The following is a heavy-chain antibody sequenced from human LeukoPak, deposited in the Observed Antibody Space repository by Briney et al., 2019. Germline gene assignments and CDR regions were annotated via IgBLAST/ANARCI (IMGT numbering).Heavy chain of an antibody. CDR1: GFTFSSYA. CDR2: ISGSGGST. Sequence: PGGSLRLSCAASGFTFSSYAMSWVRQAPGKGLEWVSAISGSGGSTYYADSVKGRFTISRDNSKNTLYLQMNSLRAEDTAVYYCAKDLFITGTTVAKKPLDYWGQGALVTVSS. D-gene: IGHD1-7*01. J-gene: IGHJ4*02. CDR3: AKDLFITGTTVAKKPLDY. V-gene: IGHV3-23*01.